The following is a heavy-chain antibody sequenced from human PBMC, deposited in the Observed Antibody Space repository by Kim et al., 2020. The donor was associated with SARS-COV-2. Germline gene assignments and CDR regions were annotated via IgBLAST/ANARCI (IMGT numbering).Heavy chain of an antibody. Sequence: SVKRRFTIASDNAKTSVYLQMNSLRDEDTAVYYCAREALLWFGELAHFDYWGQGTLVTVSS. V-gene: IGHV3-48*02. J-gene: IGHJ4*02. CDR3: AREALLWFGELAHFDY. D-gene: IGHD3-10*01.